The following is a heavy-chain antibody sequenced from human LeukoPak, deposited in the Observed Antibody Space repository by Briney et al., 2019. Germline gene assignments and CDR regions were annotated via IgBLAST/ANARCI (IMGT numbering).Heavy chain of an antibody. CDR1: GFTFSSYG. CDR3: AKVWGIVAVPAARYFDY. Sequence: GGTPRLSCAASGFTFSSYGMSWVRQAPGKGLEWVSAISGSGGSTHYADSVKGRFTISRDNSKNTLYLQMNSLRAEDTAVYYCAKVWGIVAVPAARYFDYWGQGTLVTVSS. D-gene: IGHD2-2*01. J-gene: IGHJ4*02. CDR2: ISGSGGST. V-gene: IGHV3-23*01.